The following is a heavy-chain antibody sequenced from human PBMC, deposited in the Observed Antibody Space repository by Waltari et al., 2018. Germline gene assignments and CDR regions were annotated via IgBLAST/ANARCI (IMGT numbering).Heavy chain of an antibody. Sequence: VQLVESGGGVVQPGRSLRLSCAASGFTFSSYGMHWVRQAPGKGLEWVAVIWYDGSNKYYADSVKGRFTISRDNSKNTLYLQMNSLRAEDTAMYYCARERWGSDAFDIWGRGTLVTVSS. V-gene: IGHV3-33*08. J-gene: IGHJ2*01. CDR2: IWYDGSNK. CDR1: GFTFSSYG. D-gene: IGHD3-16*01. CDR3: ARERWGSDAFDI.